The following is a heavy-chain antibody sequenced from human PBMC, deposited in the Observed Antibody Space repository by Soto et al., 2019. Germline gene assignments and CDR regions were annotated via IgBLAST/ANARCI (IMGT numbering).Heavy chain of an antibody. D-gene: IGHD5-12*01. CDR3: ARGIVVTTTGESTYYVMDV. CDR1: GYTFTSYY. V-gene: IGHV1-46*01. J-gene: IGHJ6*02. CDR2: INPSGGST. Sequence: ASVKVSCKASGYTFTSYYMHWVRQAPGQGLDWMGIINPSGGSTSYAQKFQGRVTMTRDTSTSTVYMELSSLRSEDTAVYYCARGIVVTTTGESTYYVMDVWGQGSSVTVSS.